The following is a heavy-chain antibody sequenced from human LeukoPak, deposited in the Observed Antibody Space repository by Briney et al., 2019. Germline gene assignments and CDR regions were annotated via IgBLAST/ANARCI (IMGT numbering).Heavy chain of an antibody. CDR3: AKDADSSGWYWLGSYYGMDV. Sequence: GGSLRLSCAASGFTFSSYSMNWVRQAPGKGLEWVSSISSSSSYIYYADSVKGRFTISRDNSKNTLYLQMNSLRAEDTAVYYCAKDADSSGWYWLGSYYGMDVWGQGTTVTVSS. CDR2: ISSSSSYI. CDR1: GFTFSSYS. V-gene: IGHV3-21*04. D-gene: IGHD6-19*01. J-gene: IGHJ6*02.